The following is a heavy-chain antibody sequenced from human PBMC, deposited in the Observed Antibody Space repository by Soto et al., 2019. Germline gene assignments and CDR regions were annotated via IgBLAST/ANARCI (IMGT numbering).Heavy chain of an antibody. J-gene: IGHJ5*02. CDR3: ARVSSAIHWFDP. Sequence: SVKVSCKASGGTFSSYAISWVRQAPGQGLEWMGGIIPIFGTANYAQKFQGRVTITADKSTSTAYMELSSLRSEDTAVYYRARVSSAIHWFDPWGQGTLVTVSS. D-gene: IGHD2-21*01. V-gene: IGHV1-69*06. CDR1: GGTFSSYA. CDR2: IIPIFGTA.